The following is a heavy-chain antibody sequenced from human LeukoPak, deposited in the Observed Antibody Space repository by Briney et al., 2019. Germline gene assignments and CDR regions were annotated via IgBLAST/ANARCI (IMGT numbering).Heavy chain of an antibody. Sequence: SVKFSCKASGYTFTSYGISWVRQAPGQGLEWMGWMGAYNGNTNYAQKLQGRVTMTTESSTSTAYMELRSLRSDDTAVYYCARGGIVANFGYYYGMDVWGQGTTVTVSS. D-gene: IGHD5-12*01. J-gene: IGHJ6*02. CDR3: ARGGIVANFGYYYGMDV. CDR1: GYTFTSYG. CDR2: MGAYNGNT. V-gene: IGHV1-18*01.